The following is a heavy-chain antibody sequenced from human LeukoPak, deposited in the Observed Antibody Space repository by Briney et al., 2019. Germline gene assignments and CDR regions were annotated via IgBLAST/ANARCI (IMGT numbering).Heavy chain of an antibody. D-gene: IGHD1-7*01. CDR3: ARGGAYNWNFAYYFDY. CDR1: GYTFTGYY. CDR2: INPSSGGT. V-gene: IGHV1-2*04. J-gene: IGHJ4*02. Sequence: ASVKVSCKASGYTFTGYYMHWVRQAPGQGLEWMGWINPSSGGTNYAQKFQGWVTMTRDTSISTAYMELSRLRSDDTAVYYCARGGAYNWNFAYYFDYWGQGTLVTVSS.